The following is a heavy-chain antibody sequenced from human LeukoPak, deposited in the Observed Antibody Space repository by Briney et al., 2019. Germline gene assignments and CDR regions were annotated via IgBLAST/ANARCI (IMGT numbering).Heavy chain of an antibody. CDR3: ARETGRRGDYSPH. CDR1: GFTFSSYW. V-gene: IGHV3-21*01. J-gene: IGHJ4*02. D-gene: IGHD4-11*01. CDR2: ISSSSSYI. Sequence: PGGSLRLSCAASGFTFSSYWMSWVRQAPGKGLEWVSSISSSSSYIYYADSVKGRFTISRDNAKNSLYLQMNSLRAEDTAVYYCARETGRRGDYSPHWGQGTLVTVSS.